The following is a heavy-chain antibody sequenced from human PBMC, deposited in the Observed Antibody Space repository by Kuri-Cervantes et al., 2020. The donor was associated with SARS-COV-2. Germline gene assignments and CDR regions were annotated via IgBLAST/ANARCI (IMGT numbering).Heavy chain of an antibody. J-gene: IGHJ3*02. D-gene: IGHD1-7*01. CDR1: GGTFSSYA. Sequence: SVKVSCKASGGTFSSYAISWVRQAPGQGLEWMGGIIPIFGTANYAQKFQGRATITADESTSTAYMELSSLRSEDTAVYYCARDNNWNYFVPVGAFDIWGQGTMVTVSS. CDR2: IIPIFGTA. CDR3: ARDNNWNYFVPVGAFDI. V-gene: IGHV1-69*13.